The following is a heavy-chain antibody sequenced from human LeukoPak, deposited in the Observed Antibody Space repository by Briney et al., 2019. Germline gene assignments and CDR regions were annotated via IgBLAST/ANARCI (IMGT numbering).Heavy chain of an antibody. CDR1: GFSLSTGGMG. J-gene: IGHJ4*02. D-gene: IGHD1-26*01. CDR2: IFWDDNE. CDR3: AYGTGRTFDY. Sequence: SGPTLVNPTQTLTLTCTFSGFSLSTGGMGVGWIRQPPGKALEWLAFIFWDDNEHYSPSLKNRLTITKDTSKNRVILTMTNMDPVDTATFYCAYGTGRTFDYWGQGTLVTVSS. V-gene: IGHV2-5*02.